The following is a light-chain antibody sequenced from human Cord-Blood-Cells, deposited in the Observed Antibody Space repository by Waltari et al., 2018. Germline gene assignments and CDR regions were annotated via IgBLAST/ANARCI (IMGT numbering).Light chain of an antibody. V-gene: IGLV1-40*01. CDR2: GNS. CDR1: SSNIGAGYD. J-gene: IGLJ2*01. Sequence: QSVLTQPPSLSGAPGQRVTISCTGSSSNIGAGYDVHWYQQRPGTAPKLLLYGNSNRPSGVPDRFSGSKSGTSASLAITGLQAEDEADYYCQSYDSSLSVVFGGGTKLTVL. CDR3: QSYDSSLSVV.